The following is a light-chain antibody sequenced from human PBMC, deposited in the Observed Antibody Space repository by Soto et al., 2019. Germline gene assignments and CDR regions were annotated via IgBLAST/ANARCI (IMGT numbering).Light chain of an antibody. J-gene: IGLJ2*01. V-gene: IGLV4-69*01. CDR2: LNSDGSH. Sequence: QPVLTQSTSASASLGASVKLTCTLSSGHSSYAIAWHQQQPEKGPRYLMKLNSDGSHSKGDGIPDRFSGSSSGAERYLTISSLQSEDEADYYCQTYEVFGGGTKLTVL. CDR3: QTYEV. CDR1: SGHSSYA.